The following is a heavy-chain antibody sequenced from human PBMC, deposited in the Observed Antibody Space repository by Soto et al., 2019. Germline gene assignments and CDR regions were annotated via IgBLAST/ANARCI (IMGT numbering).Heavy chain of an antibody. D-gene: IGHD3-3*01. CDR3: ARDMYYDFWSGYYVAGYMDV. CDR2: IWYDVSNK. J-gene: IGHJ6*03. V-gene: IGHV3-33*01. CDR1: GFTFSSYG. Sequence: GGSLRLSCAASGFTFSSYGMHWVRQAPGKGLEWVAVIWYDVSNKYYADSVKGRFTISRDNSKNTLYLQMNSLRAEDTAVYYCARDMYYDFWSGYYVAGYMDVWGKGTTVTVSS.